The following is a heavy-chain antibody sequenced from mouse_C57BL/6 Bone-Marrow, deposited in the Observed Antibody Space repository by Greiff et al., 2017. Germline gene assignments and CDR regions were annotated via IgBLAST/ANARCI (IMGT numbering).Heavy chain of an antibody. CDR2: IYPRSGNT. V-gene: IGHV1-81*01. CDR3: ARENYGSSYRFYYAMDY. Sequence: QVQLKQSGAELARPGASVKLSCKASGYTFTSYGISWVKQRTGQGLEWIGEIYPRSGNTYYNEKFKGKATLTADKSSSTAYMELRSLTSEDSAVYFCARENYGSSYRFYYAMDYWGQGTSVTVSS. J-gene: IGHJ4*01. CDR1: GYTFTSYG. D-gene: IGHD1-1*01.